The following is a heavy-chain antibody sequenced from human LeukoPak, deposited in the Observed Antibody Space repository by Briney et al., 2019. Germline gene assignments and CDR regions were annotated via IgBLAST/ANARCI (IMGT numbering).Heavy chain of an antibody. J-gene: IGHJ6*03. Sequence: GGSLSHSRTASSFTLGDWYMSWIRQAPGKGLEWVSYISNSGFATYYADSVKGRFTVSRDNAKNSLFLQMDSLRAEDTAVYFCARHFRNLGMDVWGKGTPVTVSS. D-gene: IGHD7-27*01. CDR3: ARHFRNLGMDV. CDR1: SFTLGDWY. V-gene: IGHV3-11*01. CDR2: ISNSGFAT.